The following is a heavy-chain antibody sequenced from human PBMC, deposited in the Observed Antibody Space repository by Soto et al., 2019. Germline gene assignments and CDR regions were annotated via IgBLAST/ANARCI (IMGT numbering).Heavy chain of an antibody. Sequence: GASAKVSCKDSGYTLTELSMHWVRQAPGKGLEWIGGFDPEDGETIYAQKFQGRVTMTEDTSTDTAYMELSSLRSEDTAVYYCATVHYDILTGYPPAYYFDYWGQGTLVTVSS. D-gene: IGHD3-9*01. CDR3: ATVHYDILTGYPPAYYFDY. V-gene: IGHV1-24*01. CDR2: FDPEDGET. J-gene: IGHJ4*02. CDR1: GYTLTELS.